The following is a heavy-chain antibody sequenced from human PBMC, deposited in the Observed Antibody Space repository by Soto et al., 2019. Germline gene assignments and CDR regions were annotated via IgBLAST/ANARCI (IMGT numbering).Heavy chain of an antibody. Sequence: PSETLSLTCTVSGGSISSGDYYWSWIRQPPGKGLEWIGYIYYSGSTYYNPSLKSRVTISVDTSKNQFSLKLSSVTAADTAVYYCARDKVAIFAVVIIGRWFDPWGQGTLVTVS. J-gene: IGHJ5*02. D-gene: IGHD3-3*02. CDR3: ARDKVAIFAVVIIGRWFDP. CDR2: IYYSGST. V-gene: IGHV4-30-4*01. CDR1: GGSISSGDYY.